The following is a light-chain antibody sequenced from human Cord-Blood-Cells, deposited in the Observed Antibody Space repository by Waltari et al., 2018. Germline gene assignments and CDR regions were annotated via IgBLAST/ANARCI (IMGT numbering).Light chain of an antibody. CDR3: SSYAGSNNLV. J-gene: IGLJ3*02. Sequence: QSALPQPPSASGSPGESVTIFFTGTRSDVGGYNYVSWYQQHPGKAPKLMIYEVSKRPSGVPDRFSGSKSGNTASLTVSGLQAEDEADYYGSSYAGSNNLVFGGGTKLTVL. CDR2: EVS. CDR1: RSDVGGYNY. V-gene: IGLV2-8*01.